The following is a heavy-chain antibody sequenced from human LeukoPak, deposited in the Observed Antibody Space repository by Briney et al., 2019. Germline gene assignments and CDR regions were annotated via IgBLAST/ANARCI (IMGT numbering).Heavy chain of an antibody. D-gene: IGHD3-10*01. CDR3: ARAGWFGEEHWFDP. CDR2: IYHSGST. J-gene: IGHJ5*02. Sequence: SETLSLTCTVSGYSISSGYYWGWIRQPPGKGLEWIGSIYHSGSTYYNPSFKSRVTISVDTSKNQFSLKLSSVTAADTAVYYCARAGWFGEEHWFDPWGQGTLVTVSS. V-gene: IGHV4-38-2*02. CDR1: GYSISSGYY.